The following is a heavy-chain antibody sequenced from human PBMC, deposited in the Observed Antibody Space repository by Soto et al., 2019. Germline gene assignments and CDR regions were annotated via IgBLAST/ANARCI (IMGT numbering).Heavy chain of an antibody. CDR3: ARESDSSGWYPRNYYFDY. CDR1: GFTFSSYA. J-gene: IGHJ4*02. CDR2: ISYDGSNK. Sequence: GGSLRLSCAASGFTFSSYAMHWVRQAPGKGLEWVAVISYDGSNKYYADSVKGRFTISRDNSKNTLYLQMNSLRAEDTAVYYCARESDSSGWYPRNYYFDYWGQGTLVTVSS. D-gene: IGHD6-19*01. V-gene: IGHV3-30-3*01.